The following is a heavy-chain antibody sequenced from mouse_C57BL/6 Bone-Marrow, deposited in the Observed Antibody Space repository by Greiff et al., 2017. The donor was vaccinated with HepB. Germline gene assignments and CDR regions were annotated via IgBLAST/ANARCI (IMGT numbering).Heavy chain of an antibody. CDR3: DRHPHGYAMDY. Sequence: VKLVESGPGLVAPSQSLSITCTVSGFSFTSYGVHWVRQPPGKGLEWLVVIWSDGSTTYNSALKSRLSISTDNSKSQVFLKMNSLQTDDTAMYYCDRHPHGYAMDYWGQGTSVTVSS. V-gene: IGHV2-6-1*01. J-gene: IGHJ4*01. CDR2: IWSDGST. CDR1: GFSFTSYG.